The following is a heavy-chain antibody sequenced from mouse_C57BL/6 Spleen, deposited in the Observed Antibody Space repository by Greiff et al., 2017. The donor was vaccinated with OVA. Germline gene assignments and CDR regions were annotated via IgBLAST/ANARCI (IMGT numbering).Heavy chain of an antibody. J-gene: IGHJ2*01. Sequence: EVQGVESGGGLVQPGGSLSLSCAASGFTFTAYYMSWVRQPPGKALEWLGFIRNKANGYTTEYSASLKGRFTISRDNSQSILYLQMNALRAEDSATYYCASIYYDGTYYFDYWGQGTTLTVSS. CDR2: IRNKANGYTT. CDR1: GFTFTAYY. CDR3: ASIYYDGTYYFDY. V-gene: IGHV7-3*01. D-gene: IGHD2-4*01.